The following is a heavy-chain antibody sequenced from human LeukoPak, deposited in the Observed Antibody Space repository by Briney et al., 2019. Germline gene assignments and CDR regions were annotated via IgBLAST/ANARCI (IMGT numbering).Heavy chain of an antibody. Sequence: GESLKISCKGSGYSFSSYGMSWVRQAPGKGLEWVSGISGSGVSTYYADSVKGRFTISRDNAQNSLYLQMNSLRAEDTALYYCARVASNYDFDYWGQGTLVSVSS. J-gene: IGHJ4*02. CDR2: ISGSGVST. CDR3: ARVASNYDFDY. CDR1: GYSFSSYG. V-gene: IGHV3-23*01. D-gene: IGHD4-11*01.